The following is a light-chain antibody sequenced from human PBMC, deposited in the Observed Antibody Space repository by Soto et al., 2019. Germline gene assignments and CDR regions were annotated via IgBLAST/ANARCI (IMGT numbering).Light chain of an antibody. CDR2: AAS. CDR3: QQHNSYPPD. V-gene: IGKV1-9*01. Sequence: IYLRHCPFSLSASVGEGVTITWLASQGISSYLAWYQQEPGDAPKLLVHAASTLQSGVQSRFRGSGSGTDFTLTISSLQPEDFATYYCQQHNSYPPDFGGGTKLDI. J-gene: IGKJ4*01. CDR1: QGISSY.